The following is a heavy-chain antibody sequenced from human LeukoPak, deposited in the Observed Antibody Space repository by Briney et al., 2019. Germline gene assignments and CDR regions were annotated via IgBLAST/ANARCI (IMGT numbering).Heavy chain of an antibody. Sequence: SGTLSLTCGVSGGSINTNNWWSWVRQPPGQGLEWIGEIYHSGNTNYNPSLKSRVIISLDKSKNQFSLNLNSVTAADTAVYYCARGTRSCYSLGAWGQGTPVTVSS. CDR2: IYHSGNT. D-gene: IGHD2-15*01. CDR3: ARGTRSCYSLGA. J-gene: IGHJ5*02. V-gene: IGHV4-4*02. CDR1: GGSINTNNW.